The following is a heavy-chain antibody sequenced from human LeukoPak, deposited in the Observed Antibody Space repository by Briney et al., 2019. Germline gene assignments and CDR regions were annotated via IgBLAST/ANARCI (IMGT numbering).Heavy chain of an antibody. J-gene: IGHJ5*02. V-gene: IGHV1-2*02. CDR3: ARDLVGAMNWFDP. CDR1: GYTFTSYG. Sequence: ASVKVSCKASGYTFTSYGISWVRQAPGQGLEWMGWINPNSGGTNYAQKFQGRVTMTRDTSISTAYMELSRLRSDDTAVYYCARDLVGAMNWFDPWGQGTLVTVSS. CDR2: INPNSGGT. D-gene: IGHD1-26*01.